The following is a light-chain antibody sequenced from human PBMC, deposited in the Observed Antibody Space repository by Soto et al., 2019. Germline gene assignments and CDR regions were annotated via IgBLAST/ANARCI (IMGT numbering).Light chain of an antibody. CDR2: AAS. CDR1: QGISNY. Sequence: DIQMSQSPSSLSASVGDRVTITCRASQGISNYLAWYQQKPGKVPKLLIYAASTLQSGVPSRFSGSGSGTDFTLTISSLQPEDVATYYCQKYDSAPQLTFGGGTKAEIE. V-gene: IGKV1-27*01. J-gene: IGKJ4*01. CDR3: QKYDSAPQLT.